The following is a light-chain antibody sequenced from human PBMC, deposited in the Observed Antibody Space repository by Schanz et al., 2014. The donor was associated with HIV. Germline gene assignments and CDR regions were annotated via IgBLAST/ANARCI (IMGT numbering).Light chain of an antibody. Sequence: QSALTQPASVSGSPGQSITISCTGTSSDIGGYKYVSWYQQHPGKAPKLLIFDVDNRPSGVSHRFSAYKSGNTASLTISGLQAEDEADYYCSSYTSSSTLVFGGGTKLTVL. J-gene: IGLJ2*01. CDR1: SSDIGGYKY. CDR2: DVD. CDR3: SSYTSSSTLV. V-gene: IGLV2-14*03.